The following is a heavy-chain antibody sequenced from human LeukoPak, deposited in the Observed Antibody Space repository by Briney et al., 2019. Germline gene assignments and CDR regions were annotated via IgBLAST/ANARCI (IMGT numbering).Heavy chain of an antibody. V-gene: IGHV4-59*01. Sequence: PSETLSLTCTISGGSIRNYYWNWIRQPPGKGLEWIGYIYDSGSTNYNPSLKSRVTISVDMSKSQFSLKLSSVTAADTAVYYCARDYAGSSSWNWFDPWGQGTLVTVSS. D-gene: IGHD6-13*01. CDR3: ARDYAGSSSWNWFDP. CDR1: GGSIRNYY. CDR2: IYDSGST. J-gene: IGHJ5*02.